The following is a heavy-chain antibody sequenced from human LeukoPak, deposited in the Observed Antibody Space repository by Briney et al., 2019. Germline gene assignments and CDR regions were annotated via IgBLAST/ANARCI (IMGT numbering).Heavy chain of an antibody. CDR3: ARDVLPRGPNSGYENWFDP. V-gene: IGHV1-18*01. CDR2: ISAYNGNT. CDR1: GYTFTSYG. D-gene: IGHD5-12*01. Sequence: ASVKVSCKASGYTFTSYGISWVRQAPGQGLEWMGWISAYNGNTNYAQKLQGRVTMTTDTSTSTAYMELRSLRSDDTAVYYCARDVLPRGPNSGYENWFDPWGQGTLVTVSS. J-gene: IGHJ5*02.